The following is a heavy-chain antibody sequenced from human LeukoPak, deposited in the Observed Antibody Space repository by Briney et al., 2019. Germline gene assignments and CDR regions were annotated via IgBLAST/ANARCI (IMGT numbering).Heavy chain of an antibody. CDR1: GVTFSTYA. V-gene: IGHV3-23*01. CDR3: ANLKVYAFDI. CDR2: ITGSGDTT. Sequence: GGSLRLSCAASGVTFSTYAMSWVRQAPGKGLEWVSLITGSGDTTYYADSVKGRFTISRDNSKNTLYLQMNSLRAEDTAIYYCANLKVYAFDIWGQGTMVTVSS. D-gene: IGHD5/OR15-5a*01. J-gene: IGHJ3*02.